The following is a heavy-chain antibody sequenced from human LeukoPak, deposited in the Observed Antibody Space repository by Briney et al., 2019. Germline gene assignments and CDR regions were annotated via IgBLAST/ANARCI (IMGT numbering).Heavy chain of an antibody. CDR3: ARSYYDILTGYYSYYFDY. CDR2: IYPGDSDT. CDR1: GYSFTSYW. J-gene: IGHJ4*02. D-gene: IGHD3-9*01. V-gene: IGHV5-51*01. Sequence: GESLKISCKGSGYSFTSYWIGWVRQMPGKGLEWMGIIYPGDSDTRNSPSFQGQVTISADKSISTAYLQWSSLKASDTAMYYCARSYYDILTGYYSYYFDYWGQGTLVTVSS.